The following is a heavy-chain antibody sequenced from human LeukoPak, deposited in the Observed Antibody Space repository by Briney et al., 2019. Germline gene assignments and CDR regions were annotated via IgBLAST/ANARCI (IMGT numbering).Heavy chain of an antibody. J-gene: IGHJ4*02. Sequence: TGGSLRLSCAASGFTFSSYAMHWVRQAPGKGLEWVAVISYDGSNKYYADSVKGRFTISRDNAKNTPYLQMNSLRAEDTAVYYCARDTDTVTTILDYWGQGTLVTVSS. D-gene: IGHD4-17*01. V-gene: IGHV3-30-3*01. CDR3: ARDTDTVTTILDY. CDR2: ISYDGSNK. CDR1: GFTFSSYA.